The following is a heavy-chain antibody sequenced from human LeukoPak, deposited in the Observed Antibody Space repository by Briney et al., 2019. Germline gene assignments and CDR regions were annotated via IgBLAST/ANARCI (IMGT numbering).Heavy chain of an antibody. D-gene: IGHD5-12*01. CDR3: ARLVATKSLDAFDI. J-gene: IGHJ3*02. CDR2: IKQDGSEQ. Sequence: GGSLRLSCAAYGFTFSNYWMNWVRQAPGKGLEWVANIKQDGSEQYYVDSVKGRFTISRDNAKNSLYLQMNSLRAEDTAVYYCARLVATKSLDAFDIWGQGTMVTVSS. CDR1: GFTFSNYW. V-gene: IGHV3-7*03.